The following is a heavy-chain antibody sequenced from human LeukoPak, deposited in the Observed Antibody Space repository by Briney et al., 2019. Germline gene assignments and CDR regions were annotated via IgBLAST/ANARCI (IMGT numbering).Heavy chain of an antibody. CDR2: ISYDGSNK. J-gene: IGHJ4*02. V-gene: IGHV3-30-3*01. CDR3: ARDSAAHGGY. Sequence: GGSLRLSCAASGFTFSSYAMHWVRQAPGKGLEWVAVISYDGSNKYYADSVKGRFTISRDNSKNTLYLQMNSLRDEDTAVYYCARDSAAHGGYWGQGTPVIVSS. CDR1: GFTFSSYA. D-gene: IGHD6-25*01.